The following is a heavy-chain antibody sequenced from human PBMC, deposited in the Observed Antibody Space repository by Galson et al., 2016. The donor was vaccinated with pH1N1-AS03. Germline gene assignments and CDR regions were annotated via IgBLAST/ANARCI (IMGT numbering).Heavy chain of an antibody. CDR3: AKFGGGGWFLITQYDC. CDR1: GFNFRKFA. V-gene: IGHV3-23*01. CDR2: ISGSGETT. Sequence: SLRLSCAPSGFNFRKFAMAWVRQAPGQGLEWISAISGSGETTKSADAVKGRFIVSRDNYKDTLYSQMSSLRVEDTAIYYCAKFGGGGWFLITQYDCWGQGTLVTVSS. J-gene: IGHJ4*02. D-gene: IGHD4-23*01.